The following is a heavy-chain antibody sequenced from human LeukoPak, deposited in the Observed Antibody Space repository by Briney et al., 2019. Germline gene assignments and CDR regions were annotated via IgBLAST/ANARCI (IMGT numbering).Heavy chain of an antibody. J-gene: IGHJ4*02. CDR1: GYTFTGYY. Sequence: ASVKVSCKASGYTFTGYYMHWVRQAPGQGLEWMGWINPNSGGTNYAQKFQGRVTMTRDTSISTAYMELSRLRSDDTAVYYCARGDSSSWYRPGLDYWGRGTLVTVSS. V-gene: IGHV1-2*02. CDR2: INPNSGGT. D-gene: IGHD6-13*01. CDR3: ARGDSSSWYRPGLDY.